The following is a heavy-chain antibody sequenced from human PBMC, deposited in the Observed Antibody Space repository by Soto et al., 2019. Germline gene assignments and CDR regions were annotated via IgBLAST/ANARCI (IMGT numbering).Heavy chain of an antibody. D-gene: IGHD6-19*01. CDR1: GGSISSSSYY. J-gene: IGHJ4*02. CDR2: IYYSGST. V-gene: IGHV4-39*01. Sequence: PSEALSLTCTVSGGSISSSSYYWGWIRQPPGKGLELIGSIYYSGSTYYNPSLKSRVTISVDTSKNQFSLKLSSVTAADTAVYYCARAHSSGWPYFDYWGQGTLVTVSS. CDR3: ARAHSSGWPYFDY.